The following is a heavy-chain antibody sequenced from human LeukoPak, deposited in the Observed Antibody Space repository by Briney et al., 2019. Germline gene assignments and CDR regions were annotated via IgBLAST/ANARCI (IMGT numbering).Heavy chain of an antibody. CDR2: MYHSGST. CDR3: ARIPYYYGSGSYNYFDP. CDR1: GGSISSGNW. D-gene: IGHD3-10*01. Sequence: SETLSLTCAVSGGSISSGNWWSWVRQPPGKGLEWIGEMYHSGSTNYNPSLESRVTISVDKSKNQFSLKLSSVTAADTAVYYCARIPYYYGSGSYNYFDPWGQGTLVTVSS. V-gene: IGHV4-4*02. J-gene: IGHJ5*02.